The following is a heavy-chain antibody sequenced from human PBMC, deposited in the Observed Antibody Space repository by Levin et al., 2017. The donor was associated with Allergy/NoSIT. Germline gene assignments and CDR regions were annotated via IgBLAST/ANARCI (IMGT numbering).Heavy chain of an antibody. CDR3: AREERYSYGYVY. CDR2: ISSSSSYT. V-gene: IGHV3-11*05. J-gene: IGHJ4*02. Sequence: GGSLRLSCAASGFTFSDYYMSWIRQAPGKGLEWVSYISSSSSYTNYADSVKGRFTISRDNAKNSLYLQMNSLRAEDTAVYYCAREERYSYGYVYWGQGTLVTVSS. CDR1: GFTFSDYY. D-gene: IGHD5-18*01.